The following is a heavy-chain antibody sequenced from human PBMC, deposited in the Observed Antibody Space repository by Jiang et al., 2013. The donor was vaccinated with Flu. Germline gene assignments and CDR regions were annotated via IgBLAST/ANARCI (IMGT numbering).Heavy chain of an antibody. V-gene: IGHV4-31*01. Sequence: GPGLVKPSQTLSLTCTVSGGSISSGGYYWSWIRQHPGKGLEWIGYIYYSGSTYYNPSLKSLVTISVDTSKNQFSLKLSSVTAADTAVYYCARVRVTMVRGTPHPYYFDYWGQGTLVTVSS. CDR2: IYYSGST. J-gene: IGHJ4*02. D-gene: IGHD3-10*01. CDR3: ARVRVTMVRGTPHPYYFDY. CDR1: GGSISSGGYY.